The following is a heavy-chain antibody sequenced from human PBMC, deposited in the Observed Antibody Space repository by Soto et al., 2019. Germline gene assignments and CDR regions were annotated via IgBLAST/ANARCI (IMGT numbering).Heavy chain of an antibody. CDR3: ARDAVAGTYAFDI. D-gene: IGHD6-19*01. J-gene: IGHJ3*02. Sequence: GASVKVSCKASGYTFTIYGIIWVRQAPGQGLEWMGWISAYNGNTNYAQKLQGRVTMTTDTSTSTAYMELRSLRSDDTAVYYCARDAVAGTYAFDIWGQGTMVTVSS. V-gene: IGHV1-18*01. CDR2: ISAYNGNT. CDR1: GYTFTIYG.